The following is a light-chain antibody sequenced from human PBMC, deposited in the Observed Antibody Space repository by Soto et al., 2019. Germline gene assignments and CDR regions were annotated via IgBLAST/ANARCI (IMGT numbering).Light chain of an antibody. CDR3: QQYGSSPWT. J-gene: IGKJ1*01. CDR1: QSVSSSY. V-gene: IGKV3-20*01. Sequence: EIVLTKSPGNLSLSPWESATLSCRASQSVSSSYLAWYQQKPGQAPRLLIYGASSRATGIPDRFSGSGSGTDFTLTISRLEPEDFAVYYCQQYGSSPWTFGQGTKVDIK. CDR2: GAS.